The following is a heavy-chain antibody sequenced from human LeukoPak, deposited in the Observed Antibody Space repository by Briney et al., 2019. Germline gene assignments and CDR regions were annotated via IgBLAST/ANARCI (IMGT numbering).Heavy chain of an antibody. CDR3: AKVVTVAGTYYFDC. CDR2: NRSSVGST. J-gene: IGHJ4*02. V-gene: IGHV3-23*01. Sequence: GRSLRLSCAASVFSFSIDTMSCVRQAPRKGREKVSANRSSVGSTYYTHPVKGRLPNSRKHSKNTLYLQTNSLRAEDTAVYYCAKVVTVAGTYYFDCWGQGTLVTVYS. CDR1: VFSFSIDT. D-gene: IGHD6-19*01.